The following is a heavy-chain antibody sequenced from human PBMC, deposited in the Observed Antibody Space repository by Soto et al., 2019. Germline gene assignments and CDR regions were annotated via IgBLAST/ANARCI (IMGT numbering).Heavy chain of an antibody. V-gene: IGHV1-46*01. D-gene: IGHD3-22*01. CDR2: INPSGGST. Sequence: ASVKVSCKASGYTFTSYYIHWVRQAPGQGLEWMGIINPSGGSTSYAQKFQGRVTMTRDTSTSTVYMELSSLRSEDTAVYYCARHFLTYYYDSSEPYDAFDMRGQGSMVTV. CDR1: GYTFTSYY. J-gene: IGHJ3*02. CDR3: ARHFLTYYYDSSEPYDAFDM.